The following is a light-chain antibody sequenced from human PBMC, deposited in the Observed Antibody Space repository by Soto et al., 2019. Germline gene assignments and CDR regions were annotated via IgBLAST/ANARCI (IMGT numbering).Light chain of an antibody. CDR2: DAS. CDR3: QHYNSYSEA. CDR1: QSISNW. J-gene: IGKJ1*01. Sequence: DIRMTQSPSTLSASVGDRVTITCRASQSISNWLAWYQQKPGKAPNLLIYDASSLESGVPSRFSGSGSETEFTLTISSLQPDDFATYYCQHYNSYSEAFGQGTKVDIK. V-gene: IGKV1-5*01.